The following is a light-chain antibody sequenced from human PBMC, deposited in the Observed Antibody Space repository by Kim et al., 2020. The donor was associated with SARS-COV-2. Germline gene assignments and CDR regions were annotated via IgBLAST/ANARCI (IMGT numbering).Light chain of an antibody. CDR3: NSRDSSGNHV. CDR2: GKN. Sequence: VALGKTVRITCHGDSLRSYYASWYQQKPGQAPVLVIYGKNNRPSGIPDRFSGSSSGNTASLTITGAQAEDEADYYCNSRDSSGNHVFGTGTKVTVL. V-gene: IGLV3-19*01. J-gene: IGLJ1*01. CDR1: SLRSYY.